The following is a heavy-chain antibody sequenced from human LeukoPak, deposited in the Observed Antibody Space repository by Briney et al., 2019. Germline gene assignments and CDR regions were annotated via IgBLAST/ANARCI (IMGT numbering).Heavy chain of an antibody. CDR1: GASITSQF. V-gene: IGHV4-4*07. Sequence: SETLSLTCTVSGASITSQFWNWIRQPAGEGLEFVGLISASGAINFNPSLESRVTMSIDTSKNQFSLKLTSMTAADTAVYYCMSALGTWGQGTLVTVSS. D-gene: IGHD1-26*01. CDR3: MSALGT. CDR2: ISASGAI. J-gene: IGHJ5*02.